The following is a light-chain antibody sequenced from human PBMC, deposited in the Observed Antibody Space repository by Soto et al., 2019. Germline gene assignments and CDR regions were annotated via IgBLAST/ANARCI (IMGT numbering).Light chain of an antibody. Sequence: DIQMTQSPSTLSASVGDRVTITCRASQNIDRWLAWYQQKPGKAPNLLIYGASSLESGDPSRFSGSGSGTEFTLNISSLRPDDFATYYRQQYNSYPWTFGQGTKVEI. CDR3: QQYNSYPWT. CDR2: GAS. CDR1: QNIDRW. J-gene: IGKJ1*01. V-gene: IGKV1-5*03.